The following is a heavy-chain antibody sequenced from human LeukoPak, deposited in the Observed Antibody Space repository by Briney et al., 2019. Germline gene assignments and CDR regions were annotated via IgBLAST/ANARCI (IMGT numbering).Heavy chain of an antibody. V-gene: IGHV3-23*01. CDR2: ISGSGGST. D-gene: IGHD2-2*01. CDR3: AKGRGCSSTSCYGVGYWFDP. J-gene: IGHJ5*02. CDR1: GFTFSSYA. Sequence: GGSLRLSCAASGFTFSSYAMSWVRQAPGKGLEWVSAISGSGGSTYYADSVKGRFTISRDNSKNTLYLQMNSLRAGDTAVYYCAKGRGCSSTSCYGVGYWFDPWGQGTLVTISS.